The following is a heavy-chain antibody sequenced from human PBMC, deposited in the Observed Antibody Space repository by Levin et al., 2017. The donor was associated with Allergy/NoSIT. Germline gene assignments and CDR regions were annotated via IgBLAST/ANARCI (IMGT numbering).Heavy chain of an antibody. Sequence: GASVKVSCAASGILFSSYDMNWVRQAPGKGLEWVSSISAGGNYIYYADSVKGRFTISRDNAKNSLFLQMTSLRAEDTAVYYCASWAMYHYDRSAFDYFYYAMDVWGQGTTVTVSS. CDR2: ISAGGNYI. J-gene: IGHJ6*02. CDR3: ASWAMYHYDRSAFDYFYYAMDV. V-gene: IGHV3-21*01. CDR1: GILFSSYD. D-gene: IGHD3-22*01.